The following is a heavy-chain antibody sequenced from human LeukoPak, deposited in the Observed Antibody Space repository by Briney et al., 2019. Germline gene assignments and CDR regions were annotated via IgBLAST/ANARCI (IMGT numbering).Heavy chain of an antibody. J-gene: IGHJ5*02. CDR2: IKQDGSEK. CDR1: GFTFSSYW. D-gene: IGHD3-3*01. CDR3: AREDDFWSENWSDP. Sequence: PGGSLRLSCAASGFTFSSYWMSWVRQAPGKGLEWVANIKQDGSEKYCVDSVKGRFTISRDNAKNSLYLQMNSLRAEDTAVYYCAREDDFWSENWSDPWGQGTLVTVSS. V-gene: IGHV3-7*01.